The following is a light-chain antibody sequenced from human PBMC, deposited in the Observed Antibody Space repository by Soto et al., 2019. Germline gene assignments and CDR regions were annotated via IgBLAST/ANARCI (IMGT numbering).Light chain of an antibody. CDR2: AAS. V-gene: IGKV1-27*01. CDR3: EKYGYAPYT. Sequence: DIEMTQSPSSLSASVGDRVTITCRASQGIRDYLVWYQQRPGKVPSLLIYAASTLQLGVPSRFSGSGFGTDFPLTISSLQSEDVATYYCEKYGYAPYTFGHGTKVDLK. CDR1: QGIRDY. J-gene: IGKJ3*01.